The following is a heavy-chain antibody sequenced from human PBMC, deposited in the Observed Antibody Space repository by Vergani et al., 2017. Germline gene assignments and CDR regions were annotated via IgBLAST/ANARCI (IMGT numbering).Heavy chain of an antibody. D-gene: IGHD3-10*01. CDR2: ISSSGSTI. CDR1: GFTFSSYG. J-gene: IGHJ4*02. Sequence: VQLVESGGGVVQPGRSLRLSCAASGFTFSSYGMHWVRQAPGKGLEWVSYISSSGSTIYYADSVKGRFTISRDNAKNSLYLQMNSLRAEDTAVYYCARDLNLWFGEKAFDYWGQGTLVTVSS. CDR3: ARDLNLWFGEKAFDY. V-gene: IGHV3-48*04.